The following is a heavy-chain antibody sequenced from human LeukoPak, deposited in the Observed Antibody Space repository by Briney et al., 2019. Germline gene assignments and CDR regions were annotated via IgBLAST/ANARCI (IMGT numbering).Heavy chain of an antibody. J-gene: IGHJ4*02. Sequence: ASETLSLTCIVSGGSITSSYWSWIRQPPGKGLEWLGYVYYSGTTNYNPSLKSRVSISVDSSKKQFSLKLSSVTAADAAVYYCARDSCNWVGLGFWGQGILVTVSS. CDR3: ARDSCNWVGLGF. V-gene: IGHV4-59*01. D-gene: IGHD1-1*01. CDR2: VYYSGTT. CDR1: GGSITSSY.